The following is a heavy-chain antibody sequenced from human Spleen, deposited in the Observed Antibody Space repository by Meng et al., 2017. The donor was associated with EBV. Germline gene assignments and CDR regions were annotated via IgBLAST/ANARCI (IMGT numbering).Heavy chain of an antibody. CDR2: IHYSGST. Sequence: QVPLQDAGPGLVKASQTLTLTCAVSGGSISSGDYYWSWIRQPPGKGLEWIGYIHYSGSTHYNSSLRSRITMSLDTSKNKLSLKLSSVTAADTAVYYCARASSGDSDGFDYWGQGTLVTVSS. V-gene: IGHV4-30-4*01. D-gene: IGHD5-18*01. CDR3: ARASSGDSDGFDY. CDR1: GGSISSGDYY. J-gene: IGHJ4*02.